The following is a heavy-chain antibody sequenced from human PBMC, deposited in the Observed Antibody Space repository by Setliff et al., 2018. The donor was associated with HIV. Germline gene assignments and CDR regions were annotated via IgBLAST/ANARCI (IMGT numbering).Heavy chain of an antibody. D-gene: IGHD6-19*01. CDR1: GGSFSGYS. Sequence: KSSETLSLTCAVYGGSFSGYSWNWVRQPPAKGLEWIGEINQSETTNYNPSFKSRVTISLDTSKNQFSLKLTSVTAADTGVYYCATGLTVAPDYWGQGSLVTVS. V-gene: IGHV4-34*01. CDR3: ATGLTVAPDY. CDR2: INQSETT. J-gene: IGHJ4*02.